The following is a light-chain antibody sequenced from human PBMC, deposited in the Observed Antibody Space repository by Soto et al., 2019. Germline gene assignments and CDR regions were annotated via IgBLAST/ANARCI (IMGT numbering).Light chain of an antibody. J-gene: IGKJ1*01. CDR3: QQYNSYSRT. V-gene: IGKV1-5*03. CDR1: QSISDW. CDR2: EAS. Sequence: DIQMTQSPSTLSASVGDRVTITCRASQSISDWLAGYQQKPGKAPKLLIYEASSLESGVPPRLSGSGSGTDFTLTISSLQPDEFATYYCQQYNSYSRTFGQGTKVEV.